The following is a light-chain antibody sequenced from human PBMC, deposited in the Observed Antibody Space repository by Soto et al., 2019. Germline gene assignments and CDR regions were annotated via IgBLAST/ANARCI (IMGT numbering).Light chain of an antibody. CDR2: GAS. V-gene: IGKV3-15*01. Sequence: HCPTTITVSPGERATLSCRASQSVNSNLAWYQQKPGQAPRLLIYGASNRATGIPARFSGSGSGTEFTLTITSLQSEDLAVYYCQQYNNWPPLSFGGGTKVDIK. J-gene: IGKJ4*01. CDR3: QQYNNWPPLS. CDR1: QSVNSN.